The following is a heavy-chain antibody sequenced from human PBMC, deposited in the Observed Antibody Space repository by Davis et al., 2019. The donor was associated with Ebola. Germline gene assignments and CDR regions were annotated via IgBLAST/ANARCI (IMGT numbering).Heavy chain of an antibody. D-gene: IGHD3-22*01. CDR2: IRSEATSQ. CDR1: RFTFSDSW. CDR3: ARDGPNYDVDY. J-gene: IGHJ4*02. V-gene: IGHV3-30*02. Sequence: GESLKISCAASRFTFSDSWMHWVRQAPGKGLEWVAFIRSEATSQDYGKSVQGRFFVSRDDSKNTLYLQMNSLRVDDTAVYFCARDGPNYDVDYWGQGTLATVSA.